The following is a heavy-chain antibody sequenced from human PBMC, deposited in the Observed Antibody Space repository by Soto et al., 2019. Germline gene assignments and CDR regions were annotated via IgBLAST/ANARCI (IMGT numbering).Heavy chain of an antibody. D-gene: IGHD4-17*01. CDR3: ASTTDYGGGAFDI. Sequence: GASVKVSCKASGYTFTSYAMHWVRQAPGQRLEWMGWINAGNGNTKYSRKFQGRVTITRDTSASTAYMELSSLRSEDTAVYYCASTTDYGGGAFDIWGQGTMVTVSS. J-gene: IGHJ3*02. V-gene: IGHV1-3*01. CDR1: GYTFTSYA. CDR2: INAGNGNT.